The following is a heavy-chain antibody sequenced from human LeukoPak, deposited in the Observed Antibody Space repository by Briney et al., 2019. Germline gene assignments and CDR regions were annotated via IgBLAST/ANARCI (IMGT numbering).Heavy chain of an antibody. CDR1: GYIFSNHY. V-gene: IGHV1-46*01. J-gene: IGHJ3*02. CDR3: ARAYGSGLAFDI. CDR2: INLSAGST. Sequence: ASVKVSCKASGYIFSNHYMHWVRQAPGQGLEWMGIINLSAGSTSYAQKFQSRLTLTRDTSTSTLYMELSSLIPDDAAAYYCARAYGSGLAFDIWGQGTMVTVSS. D-gene: IGHD3-10*01.